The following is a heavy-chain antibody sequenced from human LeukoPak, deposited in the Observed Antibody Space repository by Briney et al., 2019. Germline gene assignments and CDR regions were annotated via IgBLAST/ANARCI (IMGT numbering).Heavy chain of an antibody. CDR3: ASRQLWTH. Sequence: GGTLRLSCAASGFTFSNYGMSWVRQAPGKGLEWVSGISGSGGSTYYADSVKGRFTISRDNSKNTLYLQMNSLRAEDTAVYYCASRQLWTHWGQGTLVTVSS. V-gene: IGHV3-23*01. CDR2: ISGSGGST. CDR1: GFTFSNYG. D-gene: IGHD5-18*01. J-gene: IGHJ4*02.